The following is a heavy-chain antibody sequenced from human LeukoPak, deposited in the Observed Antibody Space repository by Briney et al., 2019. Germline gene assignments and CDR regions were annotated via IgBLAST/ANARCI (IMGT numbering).Heavy chain of an antibody. CDR2: ISGNGGNT. V-gene: IGHV3-23*01. J-gene: IGHJ4*02. CDR1: GFTFSSYA. CDR3: AISRQWELERDY. Sequence: GGSLRLSCAASGFTFSSYAMTWVRQAPGKELEWVSSISGNGGNTYYADSVKGRFTISRDNSKNTLDLQMKSPRAEDTAVYYCAISRQWELERDYWGQGTLVTVSS. D-gene: IGHD1-26*01.